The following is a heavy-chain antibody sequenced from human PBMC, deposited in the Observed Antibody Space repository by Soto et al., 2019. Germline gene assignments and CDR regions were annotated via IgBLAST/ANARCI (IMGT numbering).Heavy chain of an antibody. CDR2: MNPNSGNT. CDR3: ARAVSDPAFDI. Sequence: GESLKISCKASGYTFTSYDINWVRQATGQGLEWMGWMNPNSGNTGYAQKFQGRVTMTRNTSISTAYMELSSLRSEDTAVYYCARAVSDPAFDIWGQGTMVTVSS. CDR1: GYTFTSYD. J-gene: IGHJ3*02. D-gene: IGHD3-16*01. V-gene: IGHV1-8*01.